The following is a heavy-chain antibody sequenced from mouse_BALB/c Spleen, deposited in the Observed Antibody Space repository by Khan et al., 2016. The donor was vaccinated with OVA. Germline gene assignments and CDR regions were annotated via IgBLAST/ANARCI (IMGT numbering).Heavy chain of an antibody. V-gene: IGHV3-2*02. Sequence: EVQLQESGPGLVKPSQSLSLTCTVTGYSITSDYAWYWIRQFPGNKLEWMGYISYSGRTSYNPSLKSRIPVTRDTSKNQFFLQLNSVTTEDTATYYGAMGSNDWGQGTMVTVSA. D-gene: IGHD2-3*01. J-gene: IGHJ3*01. CDR2: ISYSGRT. CDR1: GYSITSDYA. CDR3: AMGSND.